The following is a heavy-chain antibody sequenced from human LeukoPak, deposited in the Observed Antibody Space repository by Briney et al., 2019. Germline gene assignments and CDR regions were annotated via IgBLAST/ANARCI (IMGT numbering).Heavy chain of an antibody. CDR1: GFTFSSYA. CDR2: ISGSGGST. D-gene: IGHD3-16*01. Sequence: GGSLRLSCAASGFTFSSYAMSWVRQAPGKGLEWVSAISGSGGSTYYADSVKGRFTISRDNSKNTLYLQMNSLRAEDTAVYYCAHFGVVTHYYGMGVWGQGTTVTVSS. V-gene: IGHV3-23*01. CDR3: AHFGVVTHYYGMGV. J-gene: IGHJ6*02.